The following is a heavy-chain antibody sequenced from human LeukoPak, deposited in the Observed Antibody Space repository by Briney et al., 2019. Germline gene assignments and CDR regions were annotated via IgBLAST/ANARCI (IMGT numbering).Heavy chain of an antibody. Sequence: PGGSLRLSCAASGFTFTSHWMSWVRQPPGKGLEWIGSIYYSGRTYYNPSLKSRVTISVDTSKNQLSLKLSSVTAADTAVYYRARQPRNWNDFLDYWGQGTLVTVSS. J-gene: IGHJ4*02. D-gene: IGHD1-1*01. CDR1: GFTFTSHW. V-gene: IGHV4-39*01. CDR3: ARQPRNWNDFLDY. CDR2: IYYSGRT.